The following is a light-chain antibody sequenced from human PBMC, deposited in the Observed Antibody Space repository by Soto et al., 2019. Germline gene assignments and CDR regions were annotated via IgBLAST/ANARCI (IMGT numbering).Light chain of an antibody. Sequence: DIQMTQSPATLSASVGDRVTITCRASQSVRSWLAWYQQKPGTAPKLLIFDASRLESGVPSRFSGSASGTKFTLTISSLQLDEVATYYCQQYETFSGTFGPGTKVDI. V-gene: IGKV1-5*01. CDR3: QQYETFSGT. CDR1: QSVRSW. J-gene: IGKJ1*01. CDR2: DAS.